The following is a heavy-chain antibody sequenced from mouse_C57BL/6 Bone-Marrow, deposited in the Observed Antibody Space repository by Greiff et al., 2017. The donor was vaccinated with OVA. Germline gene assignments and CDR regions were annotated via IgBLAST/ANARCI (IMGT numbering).Heavy chain of an antibody. CDR1: GYTFTSYW. CDR2: IDPSDSYT. J-gene: IGHJ2*01. V-gene: IGHV1-50*01. Sequence: VQLQQPGAELVKPGASVKLSCKASGYTFTSYWMQWVKQRPGQGLEWIGEIDPSDSYTNYNQKFKGKATLTVHTSSSTAYVQLSSLTSEDAAVYYCASSVTGTDFDYWGKGTTLTVSS. D-gene: IGHD4-1*01. CDR3: ASSVTGTDFDY.